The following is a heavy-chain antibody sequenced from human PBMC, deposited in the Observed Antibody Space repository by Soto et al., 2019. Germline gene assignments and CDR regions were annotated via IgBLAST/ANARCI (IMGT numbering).Heavy chain of an antibody. J-gene: IGHJ6*02. CDR2: IRAGSGAT. CDR1: GITINTYA. CDR3: ARGPTTGRYCENV. D-gene: IGHD1-26*01. Sequence: GGSLRLSCAAAGITINTYAMSWVRQAPGKGLEWDSTIRAGSGATYYADSVKGRFTVSRDTSNNTAYLQISSLCSENTALYLCARGPTTGRYCENVLDRLTTVTVSS. V-gene: IGHV3-23*01.